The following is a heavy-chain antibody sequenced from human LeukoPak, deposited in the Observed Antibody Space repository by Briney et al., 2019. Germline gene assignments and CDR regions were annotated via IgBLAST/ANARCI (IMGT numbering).Heavy chain of an antibody. CDR1: GXTFSSYS. CDR3: AVGLWFGEYDFDY. Sequence: GGSLRLSCAAPGXTFSSYSMNWVRQAPGKGLEWVSVIDSSSSYIWYADSVKGRFTISRDNAKNSLYLQMNSLRAEDTAVYYCAVGLWFGEYDFDYWGQGTLVTVSS. V-gene: IGHV3-21*01. CDR2: IDSSSSYI. J-gene: IGHJ4*02. D-gene: IGHD3-10*01.